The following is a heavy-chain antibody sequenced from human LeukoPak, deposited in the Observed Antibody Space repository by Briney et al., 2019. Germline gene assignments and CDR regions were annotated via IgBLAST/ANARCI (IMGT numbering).Heavy chain of an antibody. Sequence: PGGSLRLSCAASGFTFSSYGMHWVRQAPGKGLEWVAVISYDGSNKYYADSVKGRFTISRDNSKNTLYLQMNSLRAEDTAVYYCAKAPAPKVFRGMDVWGQGTTVTVSS. V-gene: IGHV3-30*18. CDR1: GFTFSSYG. D-gene: IGHD2-2*01. CDR3: AKAPAPKVFRGMDV. J-gene: IGHJ6*02. CDR2: ISYDGSNK.